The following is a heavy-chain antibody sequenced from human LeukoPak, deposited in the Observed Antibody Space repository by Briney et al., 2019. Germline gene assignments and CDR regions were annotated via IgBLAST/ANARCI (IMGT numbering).Heavy chain of an antibody. Sequence: GGSLRLSCAASGFTFSNYAMSWVRQAPGKGLEWVSSISSSSSYIYYADSVKGRFTISRDNAKNSLYLQMNSLRAEDTAVYYCAPDPTDYGDYYFDYWGQGTLVTVSS. CDR1: GFTFSNYA. CDR3: APDPTDYGDYYFDY. CDR2: ISSSSSYI. D-gene: IGHD4-17*01. V-gene: IGHV3-21*01. J-gene: IGHJ4*02.